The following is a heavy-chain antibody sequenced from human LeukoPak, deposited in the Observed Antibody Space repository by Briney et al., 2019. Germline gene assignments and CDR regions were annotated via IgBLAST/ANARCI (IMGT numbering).Heavy chain of an antibody. J-gene: IGHJ4*02. CDR2: ISTDSSYI. D-gene: IGHD1-26*01. CDR1: GFTFSSYS. CDR3: ARDVGFDY. Sequence: GGSLRLSCAVSGFTFSSYSMNWVRQAPGKGLEWVSSISTDSSYINYADSVKGRFTISRDNAKNSLYLQMNSLRAEDTAVYYCARDVGFDYWGQGSLVTVSS. V-gene: IGHV3-21*01.